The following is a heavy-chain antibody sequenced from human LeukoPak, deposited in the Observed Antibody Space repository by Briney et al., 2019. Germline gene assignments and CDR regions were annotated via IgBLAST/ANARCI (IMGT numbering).Heavy chain of an antibody. CDR1: GFTFSGYW. D-gene: IGHD3-16*01. J-gene: IGHJ4*02. Sequence: GGSLRLSCAASGFTFSGYWMSWVRQAPGKGLEWVANIKQDGSEKYYVDSVKGRFTISRDNARNSLYLQMNSLRAEDTAVYYCAADGGSLFDYWGQGTLVTVSS. V-gene: IGHV3-7*02. CDR2: IKQDGSEK. CDR3: AADGGSLFDY.